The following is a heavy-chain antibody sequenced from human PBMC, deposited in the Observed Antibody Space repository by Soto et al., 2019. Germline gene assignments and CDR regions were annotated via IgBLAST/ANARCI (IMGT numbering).Heavy chain of an antibody. J-gene: IGHJ4*02. CDR1: GFPFSMYW. CDR3: TRGPRSTSTGTGAF. CDR2: INDDGIST. D-gene: IGHD1-1*01. Sequence: SLSLSCAASGFPFSMYWMHWVRQVPGKGSEWVSRINDDGISTNYADSVKGRFTISRDNAKNTLYLQMNALRVEDTAVYYCTRGPRSTSTGTGAFWGQGTLVTVSS. V-gene: IGHV3-74*01.